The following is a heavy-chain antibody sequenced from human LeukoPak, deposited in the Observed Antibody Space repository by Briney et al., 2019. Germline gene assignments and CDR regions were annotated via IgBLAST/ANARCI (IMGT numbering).Heavy chain of an antibody. CDR2: INPNSGGT. J-gene: IGHJ6*02. D-gene: IGHD2-2*01. CDR1: GYTFTGYY. V-gene: IGHV1-2*02. Sequence: ASVKVSCKASGYTFTGYYMHWVRQAPGQGLEWMGWINPNSGGTNYAQKFQGRVTMTRDTSISTAYMELSRLRSDDTAVYYCARDHIVVVPAAIDYYYYGMDVWGQGTTVTVSS. CDR3: ARDHIVVVPAAIDYYYYGMDV.